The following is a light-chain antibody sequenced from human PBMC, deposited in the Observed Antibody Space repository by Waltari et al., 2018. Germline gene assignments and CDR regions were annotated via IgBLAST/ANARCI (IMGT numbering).Light chain of an antibody. V-gene: IGLV3-21*01. J-gene: IGLJ1*01. CDR1: TIESKS. Sequence: SYVLTQPPSVSVAPGETARITCGGNTIESKSVHLYRQRPGQAPVVVISYDNDRAAGIPERFSGSNSGNTATLTISRVEAGDEADYYCQVWDANTDPGVFGTGTEVTVL. CDR3: QVWDANTDPGV. CDR2: YDN.